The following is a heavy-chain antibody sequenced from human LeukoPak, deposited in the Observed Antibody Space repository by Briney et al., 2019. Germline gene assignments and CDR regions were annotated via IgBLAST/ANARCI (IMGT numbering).Heavy chain of an antibody. V-gene: IGHV1-69*04. J-gene: IGHJ4*02. Sequence: SVKVSCKASGGTFSSYGISWVRQAPGQGLEWMGRIIPILGIANYAQKFQGRVTITADKSTNTAYMELSSLRSEDTAVYYCAKDQGYESTDYSQPNFDYWGQGTLVTVSS. CDR3: AKDQGYESTDYSQPNFDY. CDR2: IIPILGIA. CDR1: GGTFSSYG. D-gene: IGHD3-22*01.